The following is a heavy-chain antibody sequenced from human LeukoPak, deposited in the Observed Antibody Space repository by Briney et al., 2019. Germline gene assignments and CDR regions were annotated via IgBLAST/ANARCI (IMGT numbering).Heavy chain of an antibody. CDR3: ARDPVPYYYDSSGYYP. Sequence: GGCLRLSCTASGFTFGDYAMSWVRQAPGKGLEWVANIKQDGSEKYYVDSVKGRFTISRDNAKNSLYLQMNSLRAEDTAVYYCARDPVPYYYDSSGYYPWGQGTLVTVSS. CDR1: GFTFGDYA. V-gene: IGHV3-7*01. D-gene: IGHD3-22*01. J-gene: IGHJ5*02. CDR2: IKQDGSEK.